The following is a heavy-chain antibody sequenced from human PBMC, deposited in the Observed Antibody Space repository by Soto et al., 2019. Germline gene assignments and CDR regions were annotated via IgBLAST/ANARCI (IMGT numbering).Heavy chain of an antibody. J-gene: IGHJ3*02. V-gene: IGHV3-33*01. CDR2: IWVDGVNK. Sequence: GGSLRLSCAASGFTFRSYGMHWVRQAPGKGLEWVAVIWVDGVNKYYPDSVKGRFTISRDNSKNTLYLQMNSLRAEDTAVYYCVRERAPFDAFDIWGQGTMVTVSS. CDR1: GFTFRSYG. CDR3: VRERAPFDAFDI.